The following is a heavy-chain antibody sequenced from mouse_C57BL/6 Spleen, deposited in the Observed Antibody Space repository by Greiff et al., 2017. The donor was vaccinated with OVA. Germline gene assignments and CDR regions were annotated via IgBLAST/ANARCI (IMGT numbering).Heavy chain of an antibody. Sequence: EVQRVESGGGLVKPGGSLKLSCAASGFTFSSYAMSWVRQTPEKRLEWVATISDGGSYTYYPDNVKGRFTISRDNAKNNLYLQMSHLKSEDTAMYYCARGGNYVSWFAYWGQGTLVTVSA. CDR2: ISDGGSYT. D-gene: IGHD1-1*01. V-gene: IGHV5-4*01. CDR1: GFTFSSYA. J-gene: IGHJ3*01. CDR3: ARGGNYVSWFAY.